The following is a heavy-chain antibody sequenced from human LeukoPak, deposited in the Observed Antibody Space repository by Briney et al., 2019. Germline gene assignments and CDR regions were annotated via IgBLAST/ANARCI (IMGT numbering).Heavy chain of an antibody. CDR2: IKSDGSSI. CDR1: GFTFSNYW. Sequence: GGSPRLSCAGSGFTFSNYWMHWVRQAPGKGLIWVSRIKSDGSSISYTDSVNGRFTISRDNAKNMLYLQMNSLSAEDTAVYYCARDPFGGETYWGQGTLVTVSS. CDR3: ARDPFGGETY. V-gene: IGHV3-74*01. J-gene: IGHJ4*02. D-gene: IGHD3-3*01.